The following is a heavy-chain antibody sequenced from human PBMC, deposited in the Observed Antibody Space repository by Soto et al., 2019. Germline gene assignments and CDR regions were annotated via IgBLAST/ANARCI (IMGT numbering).Heavy chain of an antibody. J-gene: IGHJ4*02. V-gene: IGHV3-30*03. D-gene: IGHD2-8*02. CDR2: ISRDGGTK. CDR3: TGEVASGY. CDR1: GFTVGTYG. Sequence: VQLVECGGGVVQPGMSLRRSCAVSGFTVGTYGMHWVRQAPGKGLEWVAVISRDGGTKYYADSVKGRFTISRDNSRNTLFLEMNSLRGDDMAVYYCTGEVASGYWGQGTLVTVSS.